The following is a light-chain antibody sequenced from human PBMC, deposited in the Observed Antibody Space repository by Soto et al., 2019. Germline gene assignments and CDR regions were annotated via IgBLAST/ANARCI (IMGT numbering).Light chain of an antibody. V-gene: IGKV3-15*01. CDR2: GAS. Sequence: EIVMTQSPGTLSVFPGERATLSCRASQTIINKLAWFQQKPGQAPRLLIYGASTRAPDIPARFSGSGSGTEFTLTISSLQSEEFAVYYCQQYDNWPFTFGQGTKLEI. J-gene: IGKJ2*01. CDR1: QTIINK. CDR3: QQYDNWPFT.